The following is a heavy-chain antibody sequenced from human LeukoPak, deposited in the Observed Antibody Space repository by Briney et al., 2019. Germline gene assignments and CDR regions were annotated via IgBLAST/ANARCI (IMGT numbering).Heavy chain of an antibody. CDR3: ARDGVDAFDI. CDR1: GGSLNTYY. D-gene: IGHD2-8*01. J-gene: IGHJ3*02. Sequence: SETLSLTCSVSGGSLNTYYWSWIRQPAGKGLEWIGRIYISGNTNYNPSLQSRVTMSVDTSKNQFSLKLSSVTAADTAVYYCARDGVDAFDIWGQGTMVTVSS. CDR2: IYISGNT. V-gene: IGHV4-4*07.